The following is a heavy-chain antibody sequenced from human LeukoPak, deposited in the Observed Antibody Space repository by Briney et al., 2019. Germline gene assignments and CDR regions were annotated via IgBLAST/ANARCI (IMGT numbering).Heavy chain of an antibody. J-gene: IGHJ4*02. CDR1: GFTFSSYE. Sequence: GGSLRLSCAASGFTFSSYEMNWVRQAPGKGLEWVSYISSSGSTIYYADSVKGRFTISRDNSKNSLYLQMNSLRTEDTALYYCAKAAAGAFDYWGQGTLVTVSS. D-gene: IGHD6-13*01. V-gene: IGHV3-48*03. CDR2: ISSSGSTI. CDR3: AKAAAGAFDY.